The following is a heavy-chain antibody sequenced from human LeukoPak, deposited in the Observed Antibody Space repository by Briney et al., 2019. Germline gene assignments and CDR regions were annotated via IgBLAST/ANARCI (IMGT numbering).Heavy chain of an antibody. D-gene: IGHD1-14*01. V-gene: IGHV3-23*01. Sequence: GGSLRLSCAASGFTFSSYAMSWVRQASGKGLEWVSAISGSGGSTYYADSVKGRFTISRDNSKNTLYLQMNSLRAEDTAVYYCAKAPRSYRSGYYYYYGMDVWGHGTTVTVSS. J-gene: IGHJ6*02. CDR3: AKAPRSYRSGYYYYYGMDV. CDR1: GFTFSSYA. CDR2: ISGSGGST.